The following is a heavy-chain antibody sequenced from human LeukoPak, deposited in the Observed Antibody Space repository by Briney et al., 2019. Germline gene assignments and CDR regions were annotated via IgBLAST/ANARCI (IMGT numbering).Heavy chain of an antibody. D-gene: IGHD4-17*01. CDR3: ASFDYVLDP. Sequence: SETLSLTCTVSGGSISSSSYYWGWIRQPPGKGLEWIGSIYYSGSTYYNPSLKSRVTISVDTSKNQFSLKLSSVTAADTAVYYCASFDYVLDPWGQGTLVTVSS. J-gene: IGHJ5*02. CDR2: IYYSGST. CDR1: GGSISSSSYY. V-gene: IGHV4-39*01.